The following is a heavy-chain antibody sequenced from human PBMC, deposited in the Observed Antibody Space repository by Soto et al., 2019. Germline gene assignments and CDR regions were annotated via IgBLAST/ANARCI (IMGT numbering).Heavy chain of an antibody. J-gene: IGHJ4*02. D-gene: IGHD2-2*01. CDR3: ARASCSSTSCPFDY. CDR2: IYHSGST. V-gene: IGHV4-38-2*01. CDR1: GYSISSGYY. Sequence: PSETHSLTCAFSGYSISSGYYWGWIRQPPGKGLEWIGSIYHSGSTYYNPSLKSRVTISVDTSRNQFSLKLTSVTAADTAMYYCARASCSSTSCPFDYWGQGPLVNAPQ.